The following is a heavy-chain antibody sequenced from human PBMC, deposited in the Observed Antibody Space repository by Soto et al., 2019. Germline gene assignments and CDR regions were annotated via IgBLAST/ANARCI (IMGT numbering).Heavy chain of an antibody. V-gene: IGHV1-2*02. Sequence: QVQLVQSGAEVKKPGASVKVSCKASGYTFTGYYMHWVRQAPGQGLEWMGWINPNSGGTNYAQKFQGRVTMTRDTSISTAYMALSRLRSDDTAVYYCARGRTAMVSNNWFDPWGQGTLVTVSS. CDR2: INPNSGGT. CDR3: ARGRTAMVSNNWFDP. D-gene: IGHD5-18*01. CDR1: GYTFTGYY. J-gene: IGHJ5*02.